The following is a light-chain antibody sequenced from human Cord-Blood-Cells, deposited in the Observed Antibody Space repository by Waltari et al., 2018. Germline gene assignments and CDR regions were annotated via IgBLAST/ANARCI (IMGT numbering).Light chain of an antibody. Sequence: QSALTQPASVSGSPGQSITLSCTGTRSDVGSYHLVSWYQQHPGKAPKLMIYEVSKRPSGVSNRFSGSKSGNTASLTISGLQAEDEADYYCCSYAGSSTVFGTGTKVTVL. J-gene: IGLJ1*01. CDR1: RSDVGSYHL. CDR2: EVS. CDR3: CSYAGSSTV. V-gene: IGLV2-23*02.